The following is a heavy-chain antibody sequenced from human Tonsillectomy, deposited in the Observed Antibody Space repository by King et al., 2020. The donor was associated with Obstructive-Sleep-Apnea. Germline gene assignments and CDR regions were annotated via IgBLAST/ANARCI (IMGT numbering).Heavy chain of an antibody. V-gene: IGHV3-30*18. D-gene: IGHD1-26*01. CDR3: AKTEGELATPFDY. CDR2: ISYDGSNK. CDR1: GFTVSSYG. J-gene: IGHJ4*02. Sequence: QLVESGGGVVQPGRSLRLSCAASGFTVSSYGIHWVRQAPGTGLVWVAVISYDGSNKYYADSGKGRFTISRDNSKNTLYLQMNSLRAEDTAVYYCAKTEGELATPFDYWGQGTLVTVSS.